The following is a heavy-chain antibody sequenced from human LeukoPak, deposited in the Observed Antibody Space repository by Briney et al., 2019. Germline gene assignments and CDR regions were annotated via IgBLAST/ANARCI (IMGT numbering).Heavy chain of an antibody. V-gene: IGHV3-48*03. D-gene: IGHD2-15*01. CDR3: ARIFYQYGLDV. J-gene: IGHJ6*02. Sequence: GGSLRLSCAASGFTFTSYEMNWVRQAPGKGLEWVSYISSSDSTTYYADSVKGRFTISRDNAKNSLYLQMNSLRAEDTAVYYCARIFYQYGLDVWGQGTTVTVPS. CDR1: GFTFTSYE. CDR2: ISSSDSTT.